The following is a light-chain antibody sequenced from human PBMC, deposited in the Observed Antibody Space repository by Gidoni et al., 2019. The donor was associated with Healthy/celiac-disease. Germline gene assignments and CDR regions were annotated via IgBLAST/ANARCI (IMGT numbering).Light chain of an antibody. CDR1: SSDVGGYNY. Sequence: QSALTQPASVSVSPGQSITISCTGTSSDVGGYNYVSWYQQPPGKAPKLMIYDVSNRPSGVSNRFSGSKSGNTASLTISGLQAEDEADYYCSSYTSSSTLVFGGGTKLTVL. V-gene: IGLV2-14*01. CDR2: DVS. CDR3: SSYTSSSTLV. J-gene: IGLJ2*01.